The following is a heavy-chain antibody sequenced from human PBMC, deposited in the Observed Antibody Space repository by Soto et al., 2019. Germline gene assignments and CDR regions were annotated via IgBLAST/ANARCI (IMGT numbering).Heavy chain of an antibody. CDR1: GYTFTNYG. CDR2: VSAYNRNT. J-gene: IGHJ4*02. Sequence: QVQLVQSGVEVKKPGASVKVSCQASGYTFTNYGITWLRQATGQGLEWMGWVSAYNRNTNYARRFQDRVTMTTGTSTRTAYMELRNLKSDDTAIYFCARERQYEPLLYWGQGTLVTVSS. CDR3: ARERQYEPLLY. D-gene: IGHD2-2*01. V-gene: IGHV1-18*01.